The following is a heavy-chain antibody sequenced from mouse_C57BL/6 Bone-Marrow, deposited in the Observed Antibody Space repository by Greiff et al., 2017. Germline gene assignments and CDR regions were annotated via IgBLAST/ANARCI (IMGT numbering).Heavy chain of an antibody. CDR3: ARDPAQTTERYAMDY. CDR2: ISDGGSYT. D-gene: IGHD5-5*01. CDR1: GFTFSSYA. Sequence: EVQLVESGGGLVKPGGSLKLSCAASGFTFSSYAMSWVRQTPEKRLEWVATISDGGSYTYYPDNVKGRFTISRDNAKNNLYLQMSQMKTEDTAMYYCARDPAQTTERYAMDYCGQGTSVTVSS. J-gene: IGHJ4*01. V-gene: IGHV5-4*01.